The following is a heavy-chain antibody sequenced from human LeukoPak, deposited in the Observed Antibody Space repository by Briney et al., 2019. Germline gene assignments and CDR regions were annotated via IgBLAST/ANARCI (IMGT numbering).Heavy chain of an antibody. Sequence: GGSLRLSCAASGFTFSSYAIHWVRQAPGKGLEWVAVISYDGSNKYYADSVKGRFTISRDNSKNTLYLQMNSLRAEDTAVYYCASLNIAVAGTFDYWGQGTLVTVSS. J-gene: IGHJ4*02. CDR2: ISYDGSNK. V-gene: IGHV3-30-3*01. CDR3: ASLNIAVAGTFDY. CDR1: GFTFSSYA. D-gene: IGHD6-19*01.